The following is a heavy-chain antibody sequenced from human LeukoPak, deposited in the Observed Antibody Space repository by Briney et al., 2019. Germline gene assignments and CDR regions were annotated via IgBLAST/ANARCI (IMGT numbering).Heavy chain of an antibody. CDR2: MSVYNENT. D-gene: IGHD3-22*01. V-gene: IGHV1-18*01. CDR1: GYTFTNYG. Sequence: ASVKVSCKASGYTFTNYGFSWVRQAPGQGLEWMGWMSVYNENTNYALKFQGRLTMATDTSTSTAYMELWGLRSDDTAVYYCASDRYYDSSGYIYFYGMDVWGQGTTVTVSS. CDR3: ASDRYYDSSGYIYFYGMDV. J-gene: IGHJ6*02.